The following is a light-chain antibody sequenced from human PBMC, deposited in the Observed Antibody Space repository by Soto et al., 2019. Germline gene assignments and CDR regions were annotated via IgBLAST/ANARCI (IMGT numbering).Light chain of an antibody. CDR2: AAS. CDR1: QGISSY. Sequence: AIRMTQSPSSLSASTGDRVTITCRASQGISSYLAWYQQKPGKAPKLLIYAASTLQSGVPSRFSGSGSGTDFTLTISLLQSEDFATYYCQQYYSYPPTFGQGTKVEIK. CDR3: QQYYSYPPT. V-gene: IGKV1-8*01. J-gene: IGKJ1*01.